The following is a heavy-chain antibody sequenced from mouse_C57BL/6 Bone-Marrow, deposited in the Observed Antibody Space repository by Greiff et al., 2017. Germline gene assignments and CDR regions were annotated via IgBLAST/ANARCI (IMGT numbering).Heavy chain of an antibody. CDR1: GYAFSSSW. CDR3: ARFGPITTVVATPDY. D-gene: IGHD1-1*01. J-gene: IGHJ2*01. V-gene: IGHV1-82*01. Sequence: QVQLKQSGPELVKPGASVKISCKASGYAFSSSWMNWVKQRPGKGLEWIGRIYPGDGDTNYNGKFKGKATLTADKSSSTAYMQLSSLTSEDSAVYFCARFGPITTVVATPDYWGQGTTLTVSS. CDR2: IYPGDGDT.